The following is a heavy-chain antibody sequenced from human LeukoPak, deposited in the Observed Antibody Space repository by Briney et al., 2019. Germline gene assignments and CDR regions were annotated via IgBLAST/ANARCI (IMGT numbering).Heavy chain of an antibody. CDR1: GGSISSYY. V-gene: IGHV4-59*01. CDR3: ARYDFNKFFDY. J-gene: IGHJ4*02. CDR2: IYYTGST. D-gene: IGHD3-3*01. Sequence: PSETLSLTCTVSGGSISSYYWSWIRQPPGKGLEWIGYIYYTGSTNYNPSLKSRVTMSVDTSKNLFSLKLSSVTAADTAVYYCARYDFNKFFDYWGQGTLVTVSS.